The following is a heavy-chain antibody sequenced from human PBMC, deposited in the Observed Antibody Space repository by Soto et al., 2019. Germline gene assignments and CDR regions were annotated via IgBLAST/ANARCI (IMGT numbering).Heavy chain of an antibody. D-gene: IGHD1-26*01. CDR2: IYYSGST. J-gene: IGHJ5*02. Sequence: TSETLSLTCTVSGGSISSYYWSWIRQPPGKGLEWIGYIYYSGSTNYNPSLKSRVTISVDTSKNQFSLKLSSVTAADTAVYYCARGRGSYFLPFDPWGQGTMVTVSS. CDR3: ARGRGSYFLPFDP. CDR1: GGSISSYY. V-gene: IGHV4-59*01.